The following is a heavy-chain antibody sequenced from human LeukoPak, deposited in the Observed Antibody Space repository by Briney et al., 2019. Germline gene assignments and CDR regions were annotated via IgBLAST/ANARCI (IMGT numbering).Heavy chain of an antibody. V-gene: IGHV3-66*01. CDR1: GFTVSNNY. D-gene: IGHD3-22*01. J-gene: IGHJ3*02. Sequence: GGSLRLSCAASGFTVSNNYMSWVRQAPGQGLEWVSVIYRNGSTYYADSVKGRFTISRDNSKNTLYLQMNSLRAEDTAVYYCAKESDYDSPAGAFDIWGQGTMVTVSS. CDR2: IYRNGST. CDR3: AKESDYDSPAGAFDI.